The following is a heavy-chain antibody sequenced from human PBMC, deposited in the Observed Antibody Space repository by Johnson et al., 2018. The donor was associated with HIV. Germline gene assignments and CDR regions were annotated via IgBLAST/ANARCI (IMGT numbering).Heavy chain of an antibody. V-gene: IGHV3-23*04. J-gene: IGHJ3*02. CDR3: APIAAHHDAFDI. D-gene: IGHD6-6*01. Sequence: VQLVESGGGVVQPGRSLRLSCAASGFTFSSYAMHWVRQAPGKGLEWVSAISGSGGSTYYADSVKGRFTISRDNSKNTLYLQMNSLRAEDTAVYYCAPIAAHHDAFDIWGQGTMVTVSS. CDR1: GFTFSSYA. CDR2: ISGSGGST.